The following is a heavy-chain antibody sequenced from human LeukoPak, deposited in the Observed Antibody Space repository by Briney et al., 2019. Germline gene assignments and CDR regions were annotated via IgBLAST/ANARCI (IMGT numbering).Heavy chain of an antibody. V-gene: IGHV1-18*01. CDR1: GYTFTSYG. Sequence: ASVKVSCKASGYTFTSYGISWVRQAPGQGLEWMGWISAYNGNTNYAQKLQGRVTMTTDTSTSTAYMELRSLRSDDTAVYYCARVYYDFWSGYYTYFGYWGQGTLVTVSS. D-gene: IGHD3-3*01. J-gene: IGHJ4*02. CDR3: ARVYYDFWSGYYTYFGY. CDR2: ISAYNGNT.